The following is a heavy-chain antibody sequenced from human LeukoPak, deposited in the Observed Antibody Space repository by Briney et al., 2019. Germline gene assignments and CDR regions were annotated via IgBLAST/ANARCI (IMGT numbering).Heavy chain of an antibody. CDR1: GVSVYTFG. V-gene: IGHV3-33*06. CDR3: AKVSAGNYPELASDL. Sequence: GGSLRLSCAASGVSVYTFGMHWVRQAPGKGLEWVAMMWSESNLFHADSVKGRFTISRDTSKNTLYLQMNSLRAEDTAVYYCAKVSAGNYPELASDLWGQGTLVTVSS. CDR2: MWSESNL. D-gene: IGHD2-15*01. J-gene: IGHJ5*02.